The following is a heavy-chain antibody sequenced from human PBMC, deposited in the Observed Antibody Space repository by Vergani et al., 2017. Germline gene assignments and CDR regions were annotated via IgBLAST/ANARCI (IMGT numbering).Heavy chain of an antibody. CDR2: ISSSSSTI. J-gene: IGHJ4*02. Sequence: EVQLVESGGGLVQPGGSLRLSCAASGFTFSSYSMNWVRQAPGKGLEWVSYISSSSSTIYYADSVKGRFTISRDNAKNSLYLQMNSLRDEDTAVYYCARDPHLYYYDSSGVLWGQGTLVTVSS. CDR3: ARDPHLYYYDSSGVL. D-gene: IGHD3-22*01. V-gene: IGHV3-48*02. CDR1: GFTFSSYS.